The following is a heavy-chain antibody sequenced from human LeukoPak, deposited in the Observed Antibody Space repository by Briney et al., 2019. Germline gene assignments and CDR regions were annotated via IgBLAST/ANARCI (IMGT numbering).Heavy chain of an antibody. CDR1: SYSSTSYF. CDR3: ARSSDSGGYYDYFDY. D-gene: IGHD3-22*01. Sequence: GESLQISSYASSYSSTSYFIGWLRRQPPKSLEWMAIIYTGDSDTRYSPSFQGQVTISADNSINTAYLQWSSLKASDTAIYYCARSSDSGGYYDYFDYWGQGALVTVSS. V-gene: IGHV5-51*01. J-gene: IGHJ4*02. CDR2: IYTGDSDT.